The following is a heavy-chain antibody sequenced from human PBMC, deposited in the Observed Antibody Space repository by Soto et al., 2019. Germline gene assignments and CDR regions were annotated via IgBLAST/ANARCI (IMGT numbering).Heavy chain of an antibody. Sequence: QVQLVESGGGVVQPGRSLRLSCAASGFTFSSYAMHWVRQAPGKGLAWVAVISYDGSNKYYAESVKGRFTISRDNSKNTLYLQMNSLRAEDTAVYYWARDVAASGHFDYWVQGTLVTVSS. CDR1: GFTFSSYA. D-gene: IGHD6-13*01. J-gene: IGHJ4*02. CDR2: ISYDGSNK. V-gene: IGHV3-30-3*01. CDR3: ARDVAASGHFDY.